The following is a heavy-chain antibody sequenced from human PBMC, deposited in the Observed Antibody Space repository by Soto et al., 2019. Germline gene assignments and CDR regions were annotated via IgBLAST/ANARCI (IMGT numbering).Heavy chain of an antibody. J-gene: IGHJ4*02. CDR3: ARGRQAVGLEF. CDR2: VYIGGET. V-gene: IGHV4-4*07. Sequence: SETLSLTCTSADSISSDYWSWIRQPAGKALEWLGRVYIGGETNYNPSLKSRLTMSLDTSKRQSSLKLKSVTAADTAVYHCARGRQAVGLEFWGLGTLVTVSS. CDR1: ADSISSDY. D-gene: IGHD1-26*01.